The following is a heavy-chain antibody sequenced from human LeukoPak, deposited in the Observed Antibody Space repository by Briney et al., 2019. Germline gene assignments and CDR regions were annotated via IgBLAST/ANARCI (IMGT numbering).Heavy chain of an antibody. Sequence: ASVKVSCKASGGTFSSYAISWVRQAPGQGLEWMGGIIPIFGTANYAQKFQGRATITTDESTSTAYMDLSSLRSEDTAVNYCANTAMVTRWFDPWGQGTLVTVSS. CDR3: ANTAMVTRWFDP. J-gene: IGHJ5*02. CDR2: IIPIFGTA. D-gene: IGHD5-18*01. V-gene: IGHV1-69*05. CDR1: GGTFSSYA.